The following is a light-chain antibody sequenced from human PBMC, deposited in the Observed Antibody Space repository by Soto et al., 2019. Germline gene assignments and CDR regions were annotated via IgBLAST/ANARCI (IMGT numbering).Light chain of an antibody. V-gene: IGLV2-23*02. CDR2: EVS. CDR3: CSYAGSIPYV. Sequence: QSVLTQPASVSGSPGQSITISCTGTSSDVGSYNLVSWYQQHPGKAPKLMIYEVSKRPSGVSNRFSGSKSGNTASLTISGLQAEDEADCYCCSYAGSIPYVFGTGTKVTDL. CDR1: SSDVGSYNL. J-gene: IGLJ1*01.